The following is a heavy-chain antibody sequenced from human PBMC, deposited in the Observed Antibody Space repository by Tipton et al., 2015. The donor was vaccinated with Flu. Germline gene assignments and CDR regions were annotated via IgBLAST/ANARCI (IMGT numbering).Heavy chain of an antibody. V-gene: IGHV5-51*03. CDR3: ARPQSVVNWYFDL. J-gene: IGHJ2*01. D-gene: IGHD2-21*01. Sequence: QLVQSGAEVRKPGESLKIPCKGSGYSFTGSWIAWVRQMPGKGLEWMGIIYPGDSDTRYSPSFQGQVTMSADKSISTAYLQWSSLKASDTAMYYCARPQSVVNWYFDLWGRGTLVTVSS. CDR1: GYSFTGSW. CDR2: IYPGDSDT.